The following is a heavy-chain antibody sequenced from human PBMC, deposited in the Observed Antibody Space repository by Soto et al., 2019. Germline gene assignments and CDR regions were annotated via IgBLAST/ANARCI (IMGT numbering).Heavy chain of an antibody. Sequence: SETLSLTCIVSGASISTGGYSWSWIRQPPGKGPEWIGYIYESGRTYYKPSLKGRASISMDKSRNQFSVRLTSATAADTAVYFCARGDRYSGSFSDYFDPWGQGTLVTVSS. V-gene: IGHV4-30-2*01. D-gene: IGHD1-26*01. J-gene: IGHJ5*02. CDR1: GASISTGGYS. CDR3: ARGDRYSGSFSDYFDP. CDR2: IYESGRT.